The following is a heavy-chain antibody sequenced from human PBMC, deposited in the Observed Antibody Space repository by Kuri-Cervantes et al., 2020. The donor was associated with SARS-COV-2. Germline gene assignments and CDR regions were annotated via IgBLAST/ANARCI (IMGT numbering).Heavy chain of an antibody. V-gene: IGHV4-59*11. CDR1: GGSISSHY. CDR2: IYYSGST. Sequence: GSLRLSCLVSGGSISSHYWSWIRQPPGKGLEWIGYIYYSGSTNNNPSLKSRVTLSLNTSKNQFSLKLSSWTAADTAVYYCARDYYDDSGKFLAFYYYYMDVWGKGTTVTVSS. CDR3: ARDYYDDSGKFLAFYYYYMDV. D-gene: IGHD3-22*01. J-gene: IGHJ6*03.